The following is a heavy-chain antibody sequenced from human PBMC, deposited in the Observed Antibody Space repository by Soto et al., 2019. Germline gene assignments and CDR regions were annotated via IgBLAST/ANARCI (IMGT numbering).Heavy chain of an antibody. J-gene: IGHJ5*02. CDR2: IKSRTNGGTT. CDR1: GFTFSNAW. D-gene: IGHD3-10*02. V-gene: IGHV3-15*01. CDR3: NTDDPFNMS. Sequence: KAGGSLRLSCAASGFTFSNAWMSWVRQAPGKGLEWVGRIKSRTNGGTTDYAAPVKGRFTISRDDSKNTLYLQMISLRTEDTAVYYRNTDDPFNMSWGQGTLVTVSS.